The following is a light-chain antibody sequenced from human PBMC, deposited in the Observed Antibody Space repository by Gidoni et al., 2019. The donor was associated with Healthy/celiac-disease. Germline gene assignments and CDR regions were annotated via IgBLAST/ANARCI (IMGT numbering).Light chain of an antibody. V-gene: IGKV3-11*01. CDR1: QSVSSY. CDR3: QQRSNWPLT. J-gene: IGKJ4*01. CDR2: DAS. Sequence: EIVLTQSPATLSLSPGERATLSCRASQSVSSYLAGYQQKPGQAPRLLIYDASNRATGIPARFIGSGSGTDFTLTISSLEPEDFAVYYCQQRSNWPLTFXGXTKVEIK.